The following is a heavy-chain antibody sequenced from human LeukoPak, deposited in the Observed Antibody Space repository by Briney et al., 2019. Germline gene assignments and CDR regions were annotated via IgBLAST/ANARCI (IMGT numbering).Heavy chain of an antibody. CDR1: GFTFSSYA. J-gene: IGHJ6*03. V-gene: IGHV3-23*01. Sequence: GGSLRLSCAASGFTFSSYAMSWVRQAPGKGLEWVSAISGSGGSTYYADSVKGRFTISRDNSKNTLYLQMNSLRAEDTAVYYCARSTNYYYYYMDVWGKGTTVTVSS. D-gene: IGHD1-1*01. CDR2: ISGSGGST. CDR3: ARSTNYYYYYMDV.